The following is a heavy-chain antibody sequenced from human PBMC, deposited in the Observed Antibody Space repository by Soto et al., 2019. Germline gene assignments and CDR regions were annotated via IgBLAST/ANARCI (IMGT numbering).Heavy chain of an antibody. CDR1: GFPFIAYW. V-gene: IGHV3-74*01. D-gene: IGHD3-3*01. CDR2: INGDGSYL. CDR3: TSDVFGVVHH. Sequence: WGSLRLSCAASGFPFIAYWIHLFRQFPLKGLVWVSRINGDGSYLTYADSVKGRFTMSRDNAKSMFYLQMNNLRVDDTAIYYCTSDVFGVVHHWGQGALVTVSS. J-gene: IGHJ1*01.